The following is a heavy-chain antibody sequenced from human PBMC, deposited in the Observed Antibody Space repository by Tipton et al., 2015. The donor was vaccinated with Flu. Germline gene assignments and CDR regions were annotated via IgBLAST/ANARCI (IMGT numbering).Heavy chain of an antibody. CDR3: ARDGSNAWNDFDY. CDR2: FHYSGLI. D-gene: IGHD1-1*01. Sequence: TLSLTCTVSGASISSDHWNWIRQPPGKGLEWIGYFHYSGLIISNPSLKSRVTISADTSRNQFSLKLTSVTAADTALYYCARDGSNAWNDFDYWGQGALVPVSS. V-gene: IGHV4-59*01. CDR1: GASISSDH. J-gene: IGHJ4*02.